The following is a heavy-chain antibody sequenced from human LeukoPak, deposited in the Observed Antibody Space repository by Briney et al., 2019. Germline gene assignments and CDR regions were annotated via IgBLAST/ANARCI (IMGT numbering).Heavy chain of an antibody. CDR3: ARHRPPTGGYYYMDV. CDR2: IHPGDSDT. D-gene: IGHD3-16*01. V-gene: IGHV5-51*01. J-gene: IGHJ6*03. CDR1: GYSFTSYW. Sequence: GKSLKISCKGSGYSFTSYWIGWVRQMPGKGLEWMGIIHPGDSDTRYSPSFQGQVTISADKSISTAYLQWSSLKASDTAIYYCARHRPPTGGYYYMDVWGTGTTVTVSS.